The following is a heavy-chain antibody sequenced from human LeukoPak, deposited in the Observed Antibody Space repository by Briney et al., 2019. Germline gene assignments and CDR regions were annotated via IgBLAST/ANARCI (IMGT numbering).Heavy chain of an antibody. V-gene: IGHV3-66*04. D-gene: IGHD2-2*01. CDR1: GFTVSSNY. CDR3: AKLFIAWDIVVVPAAEPVFDY. CDR2: IYSGGST. Sequence: GGSLRLSCAASGFTVSSNYMSWVRQAPGKGLEWVSVIYSGGSTYYADSVKGRFTISRDNSKNTLYLQMNSLRAEDTAVYYCAKLFIAWDIVVVPAAEPVFDYWGQGTLVTVSS. J-gene: IGHJ4*02.